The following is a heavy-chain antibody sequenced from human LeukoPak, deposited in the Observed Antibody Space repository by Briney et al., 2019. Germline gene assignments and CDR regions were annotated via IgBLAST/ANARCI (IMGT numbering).Heavy chain of an antibody. D-gene: IGHD6-19*01. Sequence: KSSETLSLTCTVSGGSVSSGSYYWSWIRQPPGKGLEWVGYIYYSGSTNYNPSLKSRVTISVDTSKNQFSLKLSSVTAADTAVYYCARGGARQQWLVRARIPVAAKFDPWGQGTLVTVSS. CDR2: IYYSGST. V-gene: IGHV4-61*01. CDR3: ARGGARQQWLVRARIPVAAKFDP. CDR1: GGSVSSGSYY. J-gene: IGHJ5*02.